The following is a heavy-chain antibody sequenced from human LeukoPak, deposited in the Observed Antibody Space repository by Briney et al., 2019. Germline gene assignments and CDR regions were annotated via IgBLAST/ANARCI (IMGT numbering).Heavy chain of an antibody. CDR2: ISYDGSNK. V-gene: IGHV3-30*03. CDR1: GFTFSQYW. Sequence: GGSLRLSCAASGFTFSQYWMTWVSQAPGKWLEWVAVISYDGSNKYYADSVKGRFTISRDNSKNTLYLQMNSLRAEDTAVYYCAREEYSSSSYYFDYWGQGTLVTVSS. J-gene: IGHJ4*02. CDR3: AREEYSSSSYYFDY. D-gene: IGHD6-6*01.